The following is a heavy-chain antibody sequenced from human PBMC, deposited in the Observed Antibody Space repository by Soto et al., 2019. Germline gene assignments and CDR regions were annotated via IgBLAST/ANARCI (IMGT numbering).Heavy chain of an antibody. Sequence: LSLSCTASGFTFSSYGMGWVRQAPGKGLQWVSIIRGDGGQTHYTDSVKGRFSISRDNSKNTVYLQMDSLRAEDTAMYFCARDVGLDSDDFFAYWGQGTQVTVSS. D-gene: IGHD3-9*01. CDR2: IRGDGGQT. CDR1: GFTFSSYG. J-gene: IGHJ4*02. CDR3: ARDVGLDSDDFFAY. V-gene: IGHV3-23*01.